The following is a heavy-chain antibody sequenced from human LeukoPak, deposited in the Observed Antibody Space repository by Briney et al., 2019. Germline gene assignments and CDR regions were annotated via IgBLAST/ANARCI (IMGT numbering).Heavy chain of an antibody. Sequence: GGSPILSCAASGFTFSDYYMSWIRQAPGKGLEWVSYISSSSSYTNYADSVKGRFTISRDNAKNSLYLQMNSLRAEDTAVYYCARAPGRYYDIDYWGQGTLVTVSS. V-gene: IGHV3-11*06. CDR3: ARAPGRYYDIDY. D-gene: IGHD3-9*01. CDR1: GFTFSDYY. CDR2: ISSSSSYT. J-gene: IGHJ4*02.